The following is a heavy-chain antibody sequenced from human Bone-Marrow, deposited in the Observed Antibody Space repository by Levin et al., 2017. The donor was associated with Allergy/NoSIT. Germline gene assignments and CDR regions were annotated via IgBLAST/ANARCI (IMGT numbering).Heavy chain of an antibody. V-gene: IGHV4/OR15-8*01. CDR2: VYHSGSS. CDR3: AKTIFGDPNRFDP. D-gene: IGHD3-3*01. CDR1: GVSIRSTNW. J-gene: IGHJ5*02. Sequence: SQTLSLTCVVSGVSIRSTNWWTWVRQPPGKGLEWIGEVYHSGSSKYNPSLESRVTISVDKSKNQFSLRLYSVTAADTAVYYCAKTIFGDPNRFDPWGQGILVTVSS.